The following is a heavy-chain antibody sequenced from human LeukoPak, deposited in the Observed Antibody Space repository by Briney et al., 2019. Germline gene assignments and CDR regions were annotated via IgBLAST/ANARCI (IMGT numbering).Heavy chain of an antibody. Sequence: SETLSLTCTVSGGSISSYYWSWIRQPPGKGLEWIGYIYNSGSTTYNPSLKSRVTISVDTSKNQFSLKLSSVTAADTAVYYCARMTYSRHFDYWGQGTLVTVSS. V-gene: IGHV4-59*12. CDR3: ARMTYSRHFDY. D-gene: IGHD6-13*01. CDR1: GGSISSYY. J-gene: IGHJ4*02. CDR2: IYNSGST.